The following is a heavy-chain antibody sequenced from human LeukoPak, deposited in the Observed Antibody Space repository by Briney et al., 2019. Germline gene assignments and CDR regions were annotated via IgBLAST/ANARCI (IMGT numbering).Heavy chain of an antibody. V-gene: IGHV3-7*01. CDR1: GFTVSSNY. CDR2: IKHTGDEK. Sequence: GGSLRLSCAASGFTVSSNYMSWVRQTPGKGLEWVANIKHTGDEKYYVDSVEGRFTISRDNVNKSLYLQMDSLRAEDTAVYYCARGATYYDFWSGLKVSDFWGQGTLVTVSS. J-gene: IGHJ4*02. D-gene: IGHD3-3*01. CDR3: ARGATYYDFWSGLKVSDF.